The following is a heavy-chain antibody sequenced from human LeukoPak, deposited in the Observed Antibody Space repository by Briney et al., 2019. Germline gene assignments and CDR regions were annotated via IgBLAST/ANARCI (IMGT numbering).Heavy chain of an antibody. Sequence: ASVKVSCKASGYTFTGYYMHWVRQAPGQGLEWMGWINPNSGGTNYAQKFQGRVTMTRDTSISTAYMALSRLRSDDTAVYYCATTEGLDIVVVVAALDYWGQGTLVTVSS. CDR3: ATTEGLDIVVVVAALDY. D-gene: IGHD2-15*01. CDR1: GYTFTGYY. J-gene: IGHJ4*02. CDR2: INPNSGGT. V-gene: IGHV1-2*02.